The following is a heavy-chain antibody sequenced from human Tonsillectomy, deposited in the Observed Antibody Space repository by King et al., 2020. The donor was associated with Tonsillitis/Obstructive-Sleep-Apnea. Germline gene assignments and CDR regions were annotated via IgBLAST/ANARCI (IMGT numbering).Heavy chain of an antibody. V-gene: IGHV3-64D*06. CDR1: GFTFSSYA. D-gene: IGHD5-12*01. CDR3: VKDLVQGGYDLVYFDY. CDR2: ISSSGRST. Sequence: VQLVESGGGLVQPGGSLRLSCSASGFTFSSYAMYWVRQAPGKGLEYVSAISSSGRSTYYADSVKGRFTISRDNSENTLNLQMNSLTTEDTAVYYCVKDLVQGGYDLVYFDYWGQGTLVTVSS. J-gene: IGHJ4*02.